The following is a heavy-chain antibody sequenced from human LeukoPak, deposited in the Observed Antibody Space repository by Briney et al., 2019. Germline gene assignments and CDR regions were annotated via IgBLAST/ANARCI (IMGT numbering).Heavy chain of an antibody. CDR3: ARDVYDSSGYYAIDY. J-gene: IGHJ4*02. CDR1: GFTFSTYS. D-gene: IGHD3-22*01. CDR2: IGSSSTYI. V-gene: IGHV3-21*01. Sequence: GGSLRLSCAASGFTFSTYSLNWVRQAPGKGLEWVSSIGSSSTYIYYADSVKGRFTISRDNAKNSLYLQMNSLRAEDTAVYYCARDVYDSSGYYAIDYWGQGTLVTVSS.